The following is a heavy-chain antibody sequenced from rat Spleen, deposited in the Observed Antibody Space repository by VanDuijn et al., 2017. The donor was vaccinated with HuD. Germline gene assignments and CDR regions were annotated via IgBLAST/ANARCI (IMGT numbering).Heavy chain of an antibody. CDR2: ISGSSGTI. D-gene: IGHD1-9*01. J-gene: IGHJ1*01. CDR3: ARESGHTRYFDF. V-gene: IGHV5-34*01. CDR1: GFTFRDYG. Sequence: EVQLVESGGGLVQPGRSLKLSCVASGFTFRDYGMNWIRQAPGKGLEWVAYISGSSGTIYYADTVKGRFTISRDNAKNTVDMQLSSLRSEDTAMYFCARESGHTRYFDFWGPGTMVTVSS.